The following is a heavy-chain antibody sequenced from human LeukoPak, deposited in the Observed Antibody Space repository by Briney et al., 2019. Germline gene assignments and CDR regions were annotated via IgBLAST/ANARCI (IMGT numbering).Heavy chain of an antibody. CDR2: INQDASEI. CDR1: GFTFSSYS. J-gene: IGHJ4*02. Sequence: GGSLRLSCAASGFTFSSYSMNWVRQAPGKGLEWVGNINQDASEINYVDSVRGRFTISRDNAKNSLHLQMNSLRAEDTAVYYCATDRDNSDWQKRFDSWGQGTLVTVSS. CDR3: ATDRDNSDWQKRFDS. D-gene: IGHD2-21*02. V-gene: IGHV3-7*01.